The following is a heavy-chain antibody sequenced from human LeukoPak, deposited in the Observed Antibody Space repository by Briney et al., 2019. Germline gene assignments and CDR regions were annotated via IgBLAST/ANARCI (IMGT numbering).Heavy chain of an antibody. Sequence: ASVNVSCKASGYTLTGYYMHTVRQAPGPGLEWMGWINPNSGGTNYAQKFQGRVTMTRDTSISTAYMELSRLRSDDTAVYYCAREWGTYDILTGYYGREYYFDYWGQGTLVTVSS. J-gene: IGHJ4*02. CDR3: AREWGTYDILTGYYGREYYFDY. CDR1: GYTLTGYY. V-gene: IGHV1-2*02. CDR2: INPNSGGT. D-gene: IGHD3-9*01.